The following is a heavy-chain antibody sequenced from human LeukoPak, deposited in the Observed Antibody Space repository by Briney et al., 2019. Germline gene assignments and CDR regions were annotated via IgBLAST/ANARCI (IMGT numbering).Heavy chain of an antibody. J-gene: IGHJ3*02. V-gene: IGHV4-34*01. Sequence: SETLSLTCAVDGGSFSGYYWSWIRQPPGKGLEWIGEINHSGSTNYNPSLKSRVTISVDTSKDQFSLKLSSVTAADTAVYYCARGGTNDYGGNSGIDAFDIWGQGTMVTVSS. CDR2: INHSGST. CDR1: GGSFSGYY. CDR3: ARGGTNDYGGNSGIDAFDI. D-gene: IGHD4-23*01.